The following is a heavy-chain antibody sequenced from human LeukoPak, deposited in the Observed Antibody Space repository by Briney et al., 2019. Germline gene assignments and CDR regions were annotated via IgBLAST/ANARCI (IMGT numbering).Heavy chain of an antibody. J-gene: IGHJ5*02. Sequence: GGPLTLFCIPSVFIFTAFGVMWPRRAPGKGLEWVANINQDGSDKYYVDSVEGRFTISRDNAKNLLYLEMNSLRDEDTAVYYCAPRGPWGQGTLVTVSS. V-gene: IGHV3-7*01. CDR3: APRGP. CDR2: INQDGSDK. CDR1: VFIFTAFG.